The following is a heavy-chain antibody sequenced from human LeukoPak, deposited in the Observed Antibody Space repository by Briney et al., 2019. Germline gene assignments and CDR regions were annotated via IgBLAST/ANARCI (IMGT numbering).Heavy chain of an antibody. CDR2: IYYSGST. D-gene: IGHD6-13*01. V-gene: IGHV4-39*07. CDR3: ARVTRSSSWYPDAFDI. J-gene: IGHJ3*02. CDR1: GGSISSSSYY. Sequence: SETLSLTCTVSGGSISSSSYYWGWIRQPPGKGLEWIGSIYYSGSTYYNPSLKSRVTISVDTSKNQFSLKLSSVTAADTAVYYCARVTRSSSWYPDAFDIWGQGTMVTVSS.